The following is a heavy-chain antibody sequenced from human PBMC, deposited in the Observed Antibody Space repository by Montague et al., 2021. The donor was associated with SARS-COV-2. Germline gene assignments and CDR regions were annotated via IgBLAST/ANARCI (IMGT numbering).Heavy chain of an antibody. V-gene: IGHV4-59*02. J-gene: IGHJ4*02. Sequence: SETLSLTCTVSGDSVSHDFWTWIRQPPGKGLEWISYVYYSRSSSYDPSLRGRVSIAVDTSKNQFSLRLSTVTAADTAIYYCVRDPAPSGSGTFYDYWGQGTLAAVSS. D-gene: IGHD1-26*01. CDR2: VYYSRSS. CDR1: GDSVSHDF. CDR3: VRDPAPSGSGTFYDY.